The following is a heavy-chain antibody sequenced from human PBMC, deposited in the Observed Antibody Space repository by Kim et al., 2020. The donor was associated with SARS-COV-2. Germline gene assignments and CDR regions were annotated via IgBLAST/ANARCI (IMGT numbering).Heavy chain of an antibody. J-gene: IGHJ3*02. Sequence: GGSLRLSCAASGFTFSSYGMHWVRQAPGKGLEWVAVIWYDGSNKYYADSVKGRFTISRDNSKNTLYLQMNSLRAEDTAVYYCAKEASGYSSSWPQVDAFDIWGQGTMVTVSS. CDR1: GFTFSSYG. CDR3: AKEASGYSSSWPQVDAFDI. V-gene: IGHV3-33*06. CDR2: IWYDGSNK. D-gene: IGHD6-13*01.